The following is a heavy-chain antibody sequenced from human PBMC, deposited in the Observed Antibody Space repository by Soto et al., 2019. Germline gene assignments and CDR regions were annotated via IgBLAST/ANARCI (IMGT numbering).Heavy chain of an antibody. J-gene: IGHJ6*02. CDR3: ARGMGYYDILTGYSPPSYYYYYGMDV. V-gene: IGHV4-34*01. D-gene: IGHD3-9*01. Sequence: SETLSLTCAVYGGSFSGYYWSWIRQPPGKGLEWIGEINHSGSTNYNPSLKSRVTISVDTSKNQFSLKPSSVTAADTAVYYCARGMGYYDILTGYSPPSYYYYYGMDVWGQGTTVTVSS. CDR2: INHSGST. CDR1: GGSFSGYY.